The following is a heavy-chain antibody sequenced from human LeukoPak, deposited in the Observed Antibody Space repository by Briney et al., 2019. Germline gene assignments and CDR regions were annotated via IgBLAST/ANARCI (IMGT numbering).Heavy chain of an antibody. Sequence: GASVKVSCKASGGTFSSYAISWVRQAPGQGLEWMGGIIPIFGTANYAQKFQGRVTITADKSTSTAYMELSSLRSEDTAVYYCTRADYGDYVGPLYYWGQGTLVTVSS. CDR3: TRADYGDYVGPLYY. J-gene: IGHJ4*02. V-gene: IGHV1-69*06. CDR1: GGTFSSYA. CDR2: IIPIFGTA. D-gene: IGHD4-17*01.